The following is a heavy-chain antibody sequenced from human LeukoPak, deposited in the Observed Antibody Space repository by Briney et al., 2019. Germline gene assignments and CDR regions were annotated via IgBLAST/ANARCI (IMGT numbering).Heavy chain of an antibody. Sequence: ASVKVSCKASGYTFIDYYIHWVRQAPGQGLEWMGWINPNSDYTIYAQNFQGRVTMTTDTSISTAYMELRRLRSDDTAIYYCARDYTGTNAFDFWGQGTMVTVSS. CDR1: GYTFIDYY. J-gene: IGHJ3*01. D-gene: IGHD3-16*01. V-gene: IGHV1-2*02. CDR3: ARDYTGTNAFDF. CDR2: INPNSDYT.